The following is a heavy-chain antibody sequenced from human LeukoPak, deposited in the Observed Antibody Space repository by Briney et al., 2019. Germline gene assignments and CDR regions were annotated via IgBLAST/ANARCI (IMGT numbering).Heavy chain of an antibody. D-gene: IGHD3-10*01. CDR2: ISYDGSNK. V-gene: IGHV3-30*04. CDR1: GFTLSSYA. Sequence: GGSLRLSCAASGFTLSSYAMSWVRQAPGKGLEWVALISYDGSNKYHADSVKGRFTIPRDNSKNTLYLQMNSLRAEDTAVYYCAKDTVWFGGIYYYYYMDVWGKGTTVTISS. J-gene: IGHJ6*03. CDR3: AKDTVWFGGIYYYYYMDV.